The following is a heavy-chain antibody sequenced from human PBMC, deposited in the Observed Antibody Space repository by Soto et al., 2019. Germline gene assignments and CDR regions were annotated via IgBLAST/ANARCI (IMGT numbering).Heavy chain of an antibody. CDR1: GGTFGSQG. J-gene: IGHJ4*02. CDR2: FIAMLGTP. V-gene: IGHV1-69*13. CDR3: ARGAMANFDY. Sequence: SVKVSCKASGGTFGSQGIAWVRQAPGQGLEWMGGFIAMLGTPTYAKKVQGRATISADESLTSSYLELRSLRSEDTGVYFCARGAMANFDYWGQGTVVTVS. D-gene: IGHD5-18*01.